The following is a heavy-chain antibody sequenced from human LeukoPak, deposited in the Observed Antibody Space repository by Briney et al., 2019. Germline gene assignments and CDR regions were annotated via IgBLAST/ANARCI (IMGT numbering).Heavy chain of an antibody. J-gene: IGHJ4*02. Sequence: ASVKVSCKASGYTFTSYGISWVRQAPGQGLEWMGWISAYNGNTNYAQKLQGRVTMTTDTSTSTACMELRSLRSDDTAVYYCASGVGTGDFWSGYYLWGQGTLVTVSS. D-gene: IGHD3-3*01. CDR1: GYTFTSYG. CDR2: ISAYNGNT. CDR3: ASGVGTGDFWSGYYL. V-gene: IGHV1-18*01.